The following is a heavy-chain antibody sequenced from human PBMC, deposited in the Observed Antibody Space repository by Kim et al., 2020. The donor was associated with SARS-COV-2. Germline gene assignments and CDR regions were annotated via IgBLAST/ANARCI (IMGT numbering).Heavy chain of an antibody. CDR1: GFTFSGST. V-gene: IGHV3-73*01. Sequence: GGSLRLSCAASGFTFSGSTIHWVRQASGKGLEWVGRIRSKANNYATAYAASVKNRFTISRDDSKSTAYLQMNILKTEDTAMYYCTRVNPTAGGWYDAFDIWGQGTKVTVSS. J-gene: IGHJ3*02. D-gene: IGHD6-19*01. CDR3: TRVNPTAGGWYDAFDI. CDR2: IRSKANNYAT.